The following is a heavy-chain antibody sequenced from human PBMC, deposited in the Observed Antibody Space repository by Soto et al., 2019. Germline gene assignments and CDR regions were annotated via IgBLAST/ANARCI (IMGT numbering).Heavy chain of an antibody. CDR2: ISSSSSTI. CDR3: ASELGALNWFDP. Sequence: EVQLVESGGGLVQPGGSLRLSCAASGFTFSSYSMNWVRQAPGKGLEWVSYISSSSSTIYYADSVKCRFTITRDNAKNSLYLQMNSLRDEDTAVYYCASELGALNWFDPWGQGTLVTVSS. D-gene: IGHD7-27*01. J-gene: IGHJ5*02. V-gene: IGHV3-48*02. CDR1: GFTFSSYS.